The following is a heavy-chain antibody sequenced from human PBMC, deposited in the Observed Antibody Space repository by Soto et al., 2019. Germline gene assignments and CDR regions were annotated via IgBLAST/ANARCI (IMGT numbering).Heavy chain of an antibody. V-gene: IGHV4-59*02. J-gene: IGHJ5*02. CDR3: ARAASSSWQDNWFDP. Sequence: SETLSLTCTVSGGSVSSYYWSWIRQPPGKGLEWIGYIYYSVSTNYNPSLKSRVTISVDKSKNQFSLKLSSVTAADTAVYYCARAASSSWQDNWFDPWGQGTLVTAPQ. CDR2: IYYSVST. CDR1: GGSVSSYY. D-gene: IGHD6-13*01.